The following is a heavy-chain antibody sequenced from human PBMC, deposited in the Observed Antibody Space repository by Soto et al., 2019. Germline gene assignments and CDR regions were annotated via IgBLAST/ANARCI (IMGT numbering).Heavy chain of an antibody. CDR2: ISYDGSNK. CDR1: GFTFSSYG. CDR3: ASHPYNWNYDVSGWFDP. D-gene: IGHD1-7*01. Sequence: QVQLVESGGGVVQPGRSLRLSCAASGFTFSSYGMHWVRQAPGKGLEWVAVISYDGSNKYYADSVKGRFTISRDNSKNTLYLQMNSLRAEDTAVYYCASHPYNWNYDVSGWFDPWGQGTLVTVSS. J-gene: IGHJ5*02. V-gene: IGHV3-30*03.